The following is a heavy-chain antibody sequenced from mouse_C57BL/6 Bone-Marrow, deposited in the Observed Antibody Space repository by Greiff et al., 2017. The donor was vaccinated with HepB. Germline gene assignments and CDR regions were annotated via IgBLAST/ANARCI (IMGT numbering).Heavy chain of an antibody. D-gene: IGHD1-1*01. J-gene: IGHJ4*01. CDR1: GYTFTSYW. V-gene: IGHV1-7*01. CDR2: INPSSGYT. Sequence: VQRVESGAELAKPGASVKLSCKASGYTFTSYWMHWVKQRPGQGLEWIGYINPSSGYTKYNQKFKDKATLTADKSSSTAYMQLSSLTYEDSAVYYCARCRGSSHSHYYAMDYWGQGTSVTVSS. CDR3: ARCRGSSHSHYYAMDY.